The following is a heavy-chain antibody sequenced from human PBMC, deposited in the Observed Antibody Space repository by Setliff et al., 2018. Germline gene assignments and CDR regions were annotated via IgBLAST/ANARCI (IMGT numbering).Heavy chain of an antibody. J-gene: IGHJ4*02. Sequence: ASVKVSCKASGGTLTTFTTYSLIWVRQAPGQGLEWMGWISPYYGNTNYAQQFQGRVTMTTDTSTTTAYMELTSLGSDDTAVYYCATFRGYTYGYDYWGQGTLVTVSS. V-gene: IGHV1-18*01. CDR2: ISPYYGNT. CDR3: ATFRGYTYGYDY. CDR1: GGTLTTFTTYS. D-gene: IGHD5-18*01.